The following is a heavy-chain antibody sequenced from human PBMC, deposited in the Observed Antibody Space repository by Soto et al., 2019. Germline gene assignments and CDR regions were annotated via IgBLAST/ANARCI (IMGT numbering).Heavy chain of an antibody. Sequence: QVQLQESGPGLVEPSGTLSLTCTVSGGSISSNWWSWVRQPPGQGLEWIGEIYHSGTTNYNPPLKSRATMSVDESKNQFSLKLTSVTAADTALYYCAIHLGTPGTRGFDFWGQGILVTVS. V-gene: IGHV4-4*02. CDR3: AIHLGTPGTRGFDF. CDR2: IYHSGTT. J-gene: IGHJ4*02. CDR1: GGSISSNW.